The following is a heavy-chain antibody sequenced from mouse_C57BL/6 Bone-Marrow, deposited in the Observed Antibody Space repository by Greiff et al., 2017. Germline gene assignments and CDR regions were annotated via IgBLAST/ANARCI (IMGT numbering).Heavy chain of an antibody. J-gene: IGHJ4*01. D-gene: IGHD1-1*01. CDR1: GFTFTDYY. V-gene: IGHV1-36*01. CDR3: ARSLYYGSSLYAMDY. Sequence: EVQLQQSGPVLVKPGPSVKISCKASGFTFTDYYMHWVKQSHGKSLEWIGLVYPYNGGTSYNQKFKGKATLTVDPSSSTAYMELNSLTSGDSAVFYCARSLYYGSSLYAMDYWGQGTSVTVSS. CDR2: VYPYNGGT.